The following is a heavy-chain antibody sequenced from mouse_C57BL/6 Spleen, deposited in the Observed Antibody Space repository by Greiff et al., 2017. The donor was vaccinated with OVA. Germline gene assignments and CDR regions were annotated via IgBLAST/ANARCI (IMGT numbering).Heavy chain of an antibody. CDR2: INPYNGGT. CDR3: ARSYGSSGFDY. Sequence: VQLQQSGPVLVKPGASVKMSCKASGYTFTDYYMNWVKQSHGKSLEWIGVINPYNGGTSYNQKFKGKATLTVDKSSSTAYMELNSLTSEDSAVYNCARSYGSSGFDYWGQGTTLTVSS. CDR1: GYTFTDYY. V-gene: IGHV1-19*01. J-gene: IGHJ2*01. D-gene: IGHD1-1*01.